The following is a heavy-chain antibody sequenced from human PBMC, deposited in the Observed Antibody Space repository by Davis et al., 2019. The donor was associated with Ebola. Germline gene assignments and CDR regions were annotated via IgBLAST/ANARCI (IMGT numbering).Heavy chain of an antibody. J-gene: IGHJ4*02. CDR3: ARDALHFDFRRGFYTGRYVDY. CDR2: ISPNGDST. D-gene: IGHD3-3*01. V-gene: IGHV3-64*01. Sequence: GESLKISCAASGFTFNSYGMYWVRQAPGKGLEYVSAISPNGDSTFYGKSVRGRFSISRDNSRNMLYLHMGSLKVEDMAVYYCARDALHFDFRRGFYTGRYVDYWGQGTLVTVSS. CDR1: GFTFNSYG.